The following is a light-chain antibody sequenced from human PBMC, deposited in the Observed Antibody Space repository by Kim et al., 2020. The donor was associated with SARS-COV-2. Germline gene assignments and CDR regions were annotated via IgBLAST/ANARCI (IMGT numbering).Light chain of an antibody. CDR2: AAS. V-gene: IGKV1-17*01. Sequence: AFVGDRVTITCRASQAIGNDLGWFQQKPGRAPTHLIYAASSLQNGVPSRFSGSGSGTEFTLTINSLQPEDLASYYCLQHNSYPWTFGQGTKVDIK. CDR3: LQHNSYPWT. CDR1: QAIGND. J-gene: IGKJ1*01.